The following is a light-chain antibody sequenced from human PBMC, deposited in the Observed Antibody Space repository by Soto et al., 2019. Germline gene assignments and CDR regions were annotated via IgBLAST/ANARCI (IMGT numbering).Light chain of an antibody. CDR3: QSYDSSLSGSLV. J-gene: IGLJ2*01. V-gene: IGLV1-40*01. CDR1: SSNFGAGYD. CDR2: ANS. Sequence: QSVLTQPPSVSGAPGQRITISCTGGSSNFGAGYDVHWYQQLPGTAPKLLIYANSNRPSGVPDRFSGSKSGTSASLAITGLQAEDEADYYCQSYDSSLSGSLVFGGGTKVTVL.